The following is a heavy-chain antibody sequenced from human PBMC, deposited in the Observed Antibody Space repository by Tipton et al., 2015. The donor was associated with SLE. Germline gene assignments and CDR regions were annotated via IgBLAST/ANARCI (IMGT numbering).Heavy chain of an antibody. J-gene: IGHJ3*02. Sequence: TLSLTCTVSGGSISSYYWSWIRQPPGKGLEWIGYIYYSGSTNYNPSLKSRVTISVDTSKNQFSLKLSSVTAADTAVYYCARRYIKQWLAGAFDIWGRGTMVTVSS. V-gene: IGHV4-59*01. CDR2: IYYSGST. CDR1: GGSISSYY. CDR3: ARRYIKQWLAGAFDI. D-gene: IGHD6-19*01.